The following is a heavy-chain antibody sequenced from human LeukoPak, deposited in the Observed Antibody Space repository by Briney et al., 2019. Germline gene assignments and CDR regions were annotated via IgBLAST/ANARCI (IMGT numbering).Heavy chain of an antibody. CDR2: IYFSGNT. CDR3: ARVSSSWPHYYFDY. V-gene: IGHV4-39*07. CDR1: GGSINSSSYY. D-gene: IGHD6-13*01. J-gene: IGHJ4*02. Sequence: PSETLSLTCTVSGGSINSSSYYWAWLRQPPGKGLEWIGNIYFSGNTYYNPSLQSRVTMSVDTSKNQFSLKLNSVTAADTAVYYCARVSSSWPHYYFDYWGQGTRVTASS.